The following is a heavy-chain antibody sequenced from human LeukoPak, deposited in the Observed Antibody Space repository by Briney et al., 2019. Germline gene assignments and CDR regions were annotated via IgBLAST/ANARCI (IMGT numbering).Heavy chain of an antibody. V-gene: IGHV3-7*01. CDR3: AREGGATTGFDY. J-gene: IGHJ4*02. CDR2: IKQDGSEK. Sequence: GGSLRLSCAASGFTFSSYGMHWVRQAPGKGLEWVANIKQDGSEKYYVDSVKGRFTISRDNVKNSLYLQMNSLRAEDTAVYYCAREGGATTGFDYWGQGTLVTVSS. CDR1: GFTFSSYG. D-gene: IGHD1-26*01.